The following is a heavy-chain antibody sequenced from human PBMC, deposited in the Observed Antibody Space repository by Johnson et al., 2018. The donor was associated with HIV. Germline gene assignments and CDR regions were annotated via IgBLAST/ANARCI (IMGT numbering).Heavy chain of an antibody. CDR3: TTERGDPLIGADAFDI. CDR1: GFTFSSYW. D-gene: IGHD3-16*01. V-gene: IGHV3-73*02. J-gene: IGHJ3*02. CDR2: IRSKANSYAT. Sequence: VQLVESGGGLVQPGGSLRLSCVGSGFTFSSYWMHWVRQASGKGLEWVGRIRSKANSYATAYAASVNGRFTISRDDSKNTSYLQMNSLKTEDTAVYYCTTERGDPLIGADAFDIWGQGTMVTVSS.